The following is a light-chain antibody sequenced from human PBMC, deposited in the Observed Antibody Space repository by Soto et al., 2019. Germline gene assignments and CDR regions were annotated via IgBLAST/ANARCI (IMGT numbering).Light chain of an antibody. CDR1: RSNIGSNT. V-gene: IGLV1-44*01. CDR3: AAWDDSLNGYV. Sequence: QSVLTQPPSSSGTPGQRVTISCSGSRSNIGSNTVNWYHQLPGTAPKLLIYSNNQRPSGVPDRFSGYKSGTSASLAISGLQSEDEADYNCAAWDDSLNGYVFVTGTKLTVL. J-gene: IGLJ1*01. CDR2: SNN.